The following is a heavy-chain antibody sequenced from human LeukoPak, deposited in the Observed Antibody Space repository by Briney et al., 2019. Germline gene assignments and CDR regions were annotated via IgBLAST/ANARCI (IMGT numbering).Heavy chain of an antibody. D-gene: IGHD1-26*01. CDR1: GYTFTTYY. Sequence: ASVKVSCKASGYTFTTYYIHWVRLAPGQGLEWMGMINPSDGATTYAQKFQGRGTMTRDMSTTTVYMDVRTLRSEDTAVYFCARELRGGLSGNLPALFASYHTYYYMDVWGRGTTVTVSS. J-gene: IGHJ6*03. CDR2: INPSDGAT. CDR3: ARELRGGLSGNLPALFASYHTYYYMDV. V-gene: IGHV1-46*01.